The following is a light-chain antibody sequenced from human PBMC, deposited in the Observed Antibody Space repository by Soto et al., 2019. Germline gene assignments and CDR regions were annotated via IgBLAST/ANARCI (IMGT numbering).Light chain of an antibody. J-gene: IGKJ5*01. CDR1: QGISTW. V-gene: IGKV1-12*01. CDR3: QQANSLPIT. Sequence: IQMTQSPSSVSASVGDRVTITCRASQGISTWLAWYQQKAGKAPNLLIYGASNLHSGVPSRFSGSGSGTNFTLTISSLQPEDFATYYCQQANSLPITFGQGTRLEIK. CDR2: GAS.